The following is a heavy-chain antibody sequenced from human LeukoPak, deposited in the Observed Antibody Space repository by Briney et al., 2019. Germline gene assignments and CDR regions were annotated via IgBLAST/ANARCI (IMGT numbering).Heavy chain of an antibody. CDR3: ARAQEYYYDSSGCDY. D-gene: IGHD3-22*01. Sequence: GGSLRLSCAASGFTFSSFWMTWVRQGPGKGLEWVANIKQDGSEKYYVDSVKGRFTISRDNAKNTLYLQMNSLRAEDTAVYYCARAQEYYYDSSGCDYWGQGTLVTVSS. CDR1: GFTFSSFW. J-gene: IGHJ4*02. V-gene: IGHV3-7*02. CDR2: IKQDGSEK.